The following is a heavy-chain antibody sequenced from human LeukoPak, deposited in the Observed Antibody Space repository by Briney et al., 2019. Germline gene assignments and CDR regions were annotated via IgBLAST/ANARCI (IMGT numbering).Heavy chain of an antibody. CDR2: IHYSGST. Sequence: KPSETLSLTCTVSGGSISSYHWNWIRQPPGKGLEWIGYIHYSGSTNYNPSLKSRVTISVDTSKNQFSLKLSSVTAADTAVYHCARLPVPSSSRSWFDPWGQGTLVTVSS. CDR3: ARLPVPSSSRSWFDP. D-gene: IGHD6-13*01. J-gene: IGHJ5*02. V-gene: IGHV4-59*01. CDR1: GGSISSYH.